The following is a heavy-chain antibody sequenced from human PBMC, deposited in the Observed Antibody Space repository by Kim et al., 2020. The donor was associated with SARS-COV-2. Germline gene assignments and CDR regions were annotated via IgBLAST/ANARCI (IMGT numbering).Heavy chain of an antibody. CDR1: GFTFSSYA. CDR3: ARDRGIRGFQH. D-gene: IGHD3-10*01. V-gene: IGHV3-30*04. J-gene: IGHJ1*01. Sequence: GGSLRLSCAASGFTFSSYAMHWVRQAPGKGLEWVAVISYDGSNKYYADSVKGRFTISRDNSKNTLYLQMNSLRAEDTAVYYCARDRGIRGFQHWGQGTLVTVSS. CDR2: ISYDGSNK.